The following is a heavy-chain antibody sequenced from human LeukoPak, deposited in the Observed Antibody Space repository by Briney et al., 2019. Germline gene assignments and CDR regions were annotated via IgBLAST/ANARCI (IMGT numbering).Heavy chain of an antibody. CDR2: ISGRTGAT. D-gene: IGHD4-17*01. Sequence: PGGSLRLSCAASGFTFTTNAMSWVRQAPGKGLEWVSAISGRTGATYYADSEKGRFTISRDNSKNTLYLQMNSLRAEDTAVYYCAKCDYGDYLYYFDYWGQGTLVTVSS. V-gene: IGHV3-23*01. CDR1: GFTFTTNA. J-gene: IGHJ4*02. CDR3: AKCDYGDYLYYFDY.